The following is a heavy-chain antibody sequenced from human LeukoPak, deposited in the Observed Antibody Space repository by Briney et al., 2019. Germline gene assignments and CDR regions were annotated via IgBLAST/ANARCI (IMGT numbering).Heavy chain of an antibody. J-gene: IGHJ4*02. D-gene: IGHD3-9*01. CDR2: ISYDGSNK. Sequence: PGGSLRLSCAASGFTFSSYGMHWVRQAPGKGLEWVAVISYDGSNKYYADSVKGRFTISRDNSKNTLYLQMNSLRAEDMAVYYCAKEGGYYDILSNPYYFDYWGQGTLVTVSS. CDR1: GFTFSSYG. CDR3: AKEGGYYDILSNPYYFDY. V-gene: IGHV3-30*18.